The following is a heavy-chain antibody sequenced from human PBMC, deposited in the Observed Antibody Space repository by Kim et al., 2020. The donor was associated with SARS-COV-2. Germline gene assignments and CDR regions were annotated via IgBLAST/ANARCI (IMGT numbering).Heavy chain of an antibody. J-gene: IGHJ4*02. CDR2: IKSKTDGGTT. CDR1: GFSFSNAR. CDR3: TRFTSDDFNY. V-gene: IGHV3-15*01. Sequence: GGSLRLSCAASGFSFSNARMSWVRQAPGKGLEWVGRIKSKTDGGTTDYAAPVKDRFIISRDDSKSILYLQLNSLKTEDTAVYYCTRFTSDDFNYWGQGTLVTVSS.